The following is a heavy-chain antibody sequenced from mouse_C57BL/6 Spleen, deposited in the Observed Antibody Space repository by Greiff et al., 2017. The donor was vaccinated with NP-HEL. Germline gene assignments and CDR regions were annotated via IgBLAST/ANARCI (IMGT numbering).Heavy chain of an antibody. D-gene: IGHD1-1*01. CDR3: SHYYGSSYGFAY. CDR1: GYTFTSYG. CDR2: IYPRSGNT. Sequence: VQLQQPGAELARPGASVKLSCKASGYTFTSYGISWVKQRTGQGLEWIGEIYPRSGNTYYNEKFKGKATLTADKSSSTAYMELRSLTSEDSAVYFCSHYYGSSYGFAYWGQGTLVTVSA. J-gene: IGHJ3*01. V-gene: IGHV1-81*01.